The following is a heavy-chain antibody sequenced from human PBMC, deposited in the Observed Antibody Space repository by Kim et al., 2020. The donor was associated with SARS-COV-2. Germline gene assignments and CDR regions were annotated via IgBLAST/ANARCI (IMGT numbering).Heavy chain of an antibody. CDR1: GFTVSSNY. Sequence: GGSLRLSCAASGFTVSSNYMSWVRQAPGKGLEWVSVIYSGGSTYYADSVKGRFTISRDNSKYTLYLQMNSLRAEDTAVYYCARAAGYCSSTSCYFDYWRQGPLVTVSS. V-gene: IGHV3-53*01. CDR3: ARAAGYCSSTSCYFDY. D-gene: IGHD2-2*01. J-gene: IGHJ4*02. CDR2: IYSGGST.